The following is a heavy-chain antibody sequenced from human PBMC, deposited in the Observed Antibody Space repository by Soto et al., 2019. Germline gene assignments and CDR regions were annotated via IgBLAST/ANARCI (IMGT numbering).Heavy chain of an antibody. V-gene: IGHV3-66*01. CDR3: ARGRGSTGYLGREHYFDY. J-gene: IGHJ4*02. Sequence: EVQVVESGGGLVQPGGSLRLSCAASGFSVTNNYMNWVRQAPGKGLEWVSIIDIGGNTYYADSVKDRFTISRDNSRNTXXVHMDRLRAEDTAVYYCARGRGSTGYLGREHYFDYWGQGTLVTVST. D-gene: IGHD2-2*01. CDR1: GFSVTNNY. CDR2: IDIGGNT.